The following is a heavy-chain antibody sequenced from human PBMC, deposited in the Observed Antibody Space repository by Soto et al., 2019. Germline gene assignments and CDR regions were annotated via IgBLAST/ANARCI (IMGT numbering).Heavy chain of an antibody. CDR1: GASISSADYS. D-gene: IGHD1-26*01. CDR3: ARDAVGATTLFDY. Sequence: SETLSLTCTVSGASISSADYSWGWIRQPPGKGLECIGYIYYTGNTNYNPSLKSRVTISVDTSKNQFSLKLTSVTAADTAVYYCARDAVGATTLFDYWGQGTLVTVSS. V-gene: IGHV4-61*08. J-gene: IGHJ4*02. CDR2: IYYTGNT.